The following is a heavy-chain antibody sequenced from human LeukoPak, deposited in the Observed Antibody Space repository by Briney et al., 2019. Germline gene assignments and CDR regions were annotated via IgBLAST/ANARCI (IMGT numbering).Heavy chain of an antibody. CDR1: GGSFSGYY. D-gene: IGHD3-3*01. V-gene: IGHV4-34*01. CDR2: INHSGST. CDR3: ARGRYYDFWSRPPYYMDV. J-gene: IGHJ6*03. Sequence: PSETLSLTCAVYGGSFSGYYWSWIRQPPGKGLEWIGEINHSGSTNYNPSLKSRVTISVDTSKNQFSLKLSSVTAADTAVYYCARGRYYDFWSRPPYYMDVWGKGTTVTVSS.